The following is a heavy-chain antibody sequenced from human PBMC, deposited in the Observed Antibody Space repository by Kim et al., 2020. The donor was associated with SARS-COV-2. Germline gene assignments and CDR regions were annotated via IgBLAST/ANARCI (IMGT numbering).Heavy chain of an antibody. CDR3: ARFRRGSAWYGTGLYYHGMDV. CDR2: INNSGST. CDR1: GGSFSGYY. Sequence: SETLSLTCDVYGGSFSGYYWTWIRQAPGKGLEWVAEINNSGSTKYNPSLESRVSISLDASQNQFSQKLMAVTAADTALYYCARFRRGSAWYGTGLYYHGMDVWGQGTTVTVSS. D-gene: IGHD6-19*01. V-gene: IGHV4-34*01. J-gene: IGHJ6*01.